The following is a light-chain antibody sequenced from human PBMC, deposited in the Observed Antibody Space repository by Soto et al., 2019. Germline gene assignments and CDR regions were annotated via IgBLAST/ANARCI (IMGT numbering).Light chain of an antibody. V-gene: IGKV3-20*01. J-gene: IGKJ1*01. CDR3: QQYGSSRT. CDR2: DAS. Sequence: EIVLTQSPGTLSLSPGERATLSCRASQSVSSSYLAWYQQKPGQAPRLLIYDASSRATGIPDRFSGSGSGTDFTLTISRLEPEDFAVHYCQQYGSSRTFGQGTKVEIK. CDR1: QSVSSSY.